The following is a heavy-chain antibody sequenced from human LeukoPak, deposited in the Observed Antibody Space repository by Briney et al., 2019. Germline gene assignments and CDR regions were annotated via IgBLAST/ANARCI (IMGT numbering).Heavy chain of an antibody. D-gene: IGHD3-10*01. CDR1: GFTFSSYG. Sequence: GGSLRLSCAASGFTFSSYGMHWVRQAPGKGLEWVSYISERGGSTSYADSVKGRFTISRDTSLNTLYLQMTSLRAEDTAVYFCAKRGIVIRGILVIGYHQEAYHYDYWGQGVLVTVSS. V-gene: IGHV3-23*01. J-gene: IGHJ4*02. CDR2: ISERGGST. CDR3: AKRGIVIRGILVIGYHQEAYHYDY.